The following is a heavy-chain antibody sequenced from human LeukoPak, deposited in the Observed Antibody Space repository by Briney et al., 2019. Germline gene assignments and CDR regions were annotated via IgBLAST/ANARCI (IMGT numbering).Heavy chain of an antibody. CDR2: IIPILGIA. Sequence: ASVKVSCKASGGTFISYAISWVRQAPGQGLEWMGRIIPILGIANYAQKFQGRVTITADKSTSTAYMELSSLRSEDTAVYYCARRSLGYYDSSGKLDWGQGTLVTVSS. V-gene: IGHV1-69*04. D-gene: IGHD3-22*01. CDR3: ARRSLGYYDSSGKLD. J-gene: IGHJ4*02. CDR1: GGTFISYA.